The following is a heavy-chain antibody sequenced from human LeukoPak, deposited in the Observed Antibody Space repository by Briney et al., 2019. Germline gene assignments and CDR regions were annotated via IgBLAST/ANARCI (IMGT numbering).Heavy chain of an antibody. CDR2: ITRDIGTT. CDR1: GFTFDDYA. V-gene: IGHV3-20*04. J-gene: IGHJ4*02. Sequence: GGSLRLSCAASGFTFDDYAMHWVRQAPGKGLEWVALITRDIGTTRYADSVKGRFTISRDNAKNSLYLQMNSLRAEDTAVYYCARDQSTYYYDSSGYSHYFDYWGQGTLVTVSS. D-gene: IGHD3-22*01. CDR3: ARDQSTYYYDSSGYSHYFDY.